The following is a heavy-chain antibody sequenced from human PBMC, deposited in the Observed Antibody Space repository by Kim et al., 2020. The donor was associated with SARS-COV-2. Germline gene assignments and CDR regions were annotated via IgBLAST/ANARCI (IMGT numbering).Heavy chain of an antibody. Sequence: YYTPSLMSRVTISVDTSKKQFSLKLGCVTGADTAVYYCARGPPCSRVGVPWGQGTLVTVSS. CDR3: ARGPPCSRVGVP. V-gene: IGHV4-31*02. J-gene: IGHJ5*02. D-gene: IGHD2-8*01.